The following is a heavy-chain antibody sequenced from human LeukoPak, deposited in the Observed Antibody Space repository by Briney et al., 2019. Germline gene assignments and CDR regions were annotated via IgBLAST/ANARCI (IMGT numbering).Heavy chain of an antibody. CDR1: GFTFSSYA. D-gene: IGHD4-17*01. J-gene: IGHJ4*02. CDR3: AKVVDRYGDYPYFDY. CDR2: ISGSGAST. V-gene: IGHV3-23*01. Sequence: PGGSLRLSCAASGFTFSSYAMSWVRQAPGKGLEWVLAISGSGASTYYADSVKGRVTISRDNSKNTLYLQMNSLRAEDTAVYYCAKVVDRYGDYPYFDYWGQGTLVTVSS.